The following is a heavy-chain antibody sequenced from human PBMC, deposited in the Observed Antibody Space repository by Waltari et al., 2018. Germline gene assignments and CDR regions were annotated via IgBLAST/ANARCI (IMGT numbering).Heavy chain of an antibody. D-gene: IGHD3-3*01. Sequence: QVQLQESGPGLVKPSETLSLTCTVSGGSISSYYWSWIRQPAGKGLEWIGRIYTSGSTNYNPSLKSRVTMSVDTSKNQFSLKLSSVTAADTAVYYCARSPRITIFGVVINYYFDYWGQGTLVTVSS. CDR1: GGSISSYY. CDR2: IYTSGST. CDR3: ARSPRITIFGVVINYYFDY. J-gene: IGHJ4*02. V-gene: IGHV4-4*07.